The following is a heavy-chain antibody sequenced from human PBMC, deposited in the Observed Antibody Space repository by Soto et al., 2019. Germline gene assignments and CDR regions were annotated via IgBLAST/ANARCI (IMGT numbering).Heavy chain of an antibody. V-gene: IGHV5-10-1*01. Sequence: GESLKISCKGSGYSFTSFWINWVRQVPRKGLEWMGRIDPSESHINYSPSFQGHVTISADKSITTAYLQWSSLKATDTAMYYCARLFAGSGWYSFDPWGQGTQVTVSS. CDR3: ARLFAGSGWYSFDP. D-gene: IGHD6-19*01. CDR1: GYSFTSFW. CDR2: IDPSESHI. J-gene: IGHJ5*02.